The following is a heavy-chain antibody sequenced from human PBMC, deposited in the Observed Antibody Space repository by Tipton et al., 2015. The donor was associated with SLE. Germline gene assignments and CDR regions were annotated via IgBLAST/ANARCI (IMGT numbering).Heavy chain of an antibody. D-gene: IGHD3-3*01. V-gene: IGHV4-34*01. CDR3: ARPGFLALGDAFDI. CDR2: INHSGST. J-gene: IGHJ3*02. CDR1: GGSFSGYY. Sequence: TLSLTCAVYGGSFSGYYWSWIRQPPGKGLEWIGEINHSGSTNYNPSLKSRVTISVDTSKNQFSLKLSSVTAADTAVYYCARPGFLALGDAFDIWGQGTMVTVSS.